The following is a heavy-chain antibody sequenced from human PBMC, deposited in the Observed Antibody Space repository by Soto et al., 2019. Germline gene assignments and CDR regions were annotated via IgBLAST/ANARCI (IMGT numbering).Heavy chain of an antibody. D-gene: IGHD6-19*01. Sequence: EVQLLESGGGLVQPGGSLRLSCAASGFAFSTSAMSWVRQAPGKGLEWVSAISGSGGRTYYADSIKGQFTISRDNSKNTLYLKMNSLRAEDTAVYYCAKDRLGDSSAWASYYYGMDVWGQGTTVTVSS. CDR2: ISGSGGRT. V-gene: IGHV3-23*01. CDR1: GFAFSTSA. CDR3: AKDRLGDSSAWASYYYGMDV. J-gene: IGHJ6*02.